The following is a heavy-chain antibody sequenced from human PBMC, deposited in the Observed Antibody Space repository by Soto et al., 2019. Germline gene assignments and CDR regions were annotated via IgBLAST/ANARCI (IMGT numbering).Heavy chain of an antibody. V-gene: IGHV7-4-1*01. J-gene: IGHJ5*02. CDR1: GYTFTSYA. Sequence: ASVKVSFKASGYTFTSYAMNWVRQAPGQGLEWMGWINTNTGNPTYAQGFTGRFVFSLDTSVSTAYLQICSLKAEDTAVYYCARDKGCSGGSCYLSLFDPWGQGTLVTVSS. D-gene: IGHD2-15*01. CDR3: ARDKGCSGGSCYLSLFDP. CDR2: INTNTGNP.